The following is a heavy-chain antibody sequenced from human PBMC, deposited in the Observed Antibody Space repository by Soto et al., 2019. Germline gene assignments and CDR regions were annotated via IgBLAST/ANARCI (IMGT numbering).Heavy chain of an antibody. Sequence: GALRTSWGGFGINFKSYLVNWVRPAPGKGPEGVGKLKQDGSEKYYVDSVKGRFTISRDNAKNSLYLQMNSLRAEDTAVYYCARDRYSYYDFWSGSLAYYRYGIAVWGQGTTVTGSS. CDR1: GINFKSYL. D-gene: IGHD3-3*01. CDR2: LKQDGSEK. CDR3: ARDRYSYYDFWSGSLAYYRYGIAV. V-gene: IGHV3-7*01. J-gene: IGHJ6*02.